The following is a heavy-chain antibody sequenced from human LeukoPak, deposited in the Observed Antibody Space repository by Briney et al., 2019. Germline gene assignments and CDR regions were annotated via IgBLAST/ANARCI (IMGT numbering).Heavy chain of an antibody. J-gene: IGHJ6*03. CDR3: ARVHYGSGSSYYYYYYYMDV. CDR2: ISAYNGNT. Sequence: GASVKVFCKASGYTFTSYGISWVRQAPGQGLEWMGWISAYNGNTDYAQKLQGRVTMTTDTSTSTAYMELRSLRSDDTAVYYCARVHYGSGSSYYYYYYYMDVWGKGTTVTVSS. CDR1: GYTFTSYG. V-gene: IGHV1-18*01. D-gene: IGHD3-10*01.